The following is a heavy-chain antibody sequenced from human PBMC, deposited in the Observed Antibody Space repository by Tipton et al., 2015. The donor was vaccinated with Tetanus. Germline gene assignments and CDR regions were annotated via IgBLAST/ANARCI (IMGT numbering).Heavy chain of an antibody. Sequence: TLSLTCALYGGSFSDYYWTWIRQPPGKGLEWIGSIYYGGNTYYNPSLKSRLTMAVDTSKTQVSLKLSSVTAADAAVYYCATGRRTVGFDYWGQGALVTVSS. J-gene: IGHJ4*02. CDR1: GGSFSDYY. D-gene: IGHD4-23*01. V-gene: IGHV4-34*01. CDR2: IYYGGNT. CDR3: ATGRRTVGFDY.